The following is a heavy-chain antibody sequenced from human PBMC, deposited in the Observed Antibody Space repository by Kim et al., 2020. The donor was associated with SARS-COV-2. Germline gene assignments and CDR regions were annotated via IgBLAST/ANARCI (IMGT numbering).Heavy chain of an antibody. D-gene: IGHD4-17*01. CDR1: GFTFSSYG. CDR2: IWYDGSNK. Sequence: ALRLSCAASGFTFSSYGMHWVRQAPGKGLEWVAVIWYDGSNKYYADSVKGRFTISRDNSKNTLYLQMNSLRAEDTAVYYCARDGYGDYVGYYYGMDVWGQGTTVTVSS. V-gene: IGHV3-33*01. CDR3: ARDGYGDYVGYYYGMDV. J-gene: IGHJ6*02.